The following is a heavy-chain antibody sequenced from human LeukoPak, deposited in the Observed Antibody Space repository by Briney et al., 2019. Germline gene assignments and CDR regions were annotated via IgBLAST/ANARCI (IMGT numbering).Heavy chain of an antibody. CDR3: ARRLRGYSSSWYYFDY. CDR2: ISGYNGNT. D-gene: IGHD6-13*01. J-gene: IGHJ4*02. CDR1: GYSFTSYG. V-gene: IGHV1-18*04. Sequence: ASVKVSCKASGYSFTSYGISWVRQAPGQGLEWMGWISGYNGNTNYAQKVQGRVTMTTDTSTSTAYMELRSLKSDDTAVYYCARRLRGYSSSWYYFDYWGQGTLVTVSS.